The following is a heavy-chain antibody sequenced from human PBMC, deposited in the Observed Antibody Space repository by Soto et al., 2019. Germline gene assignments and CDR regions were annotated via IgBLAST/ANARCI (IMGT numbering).Heavy chain of an antibody. CDR3: AKNSDIVVVPAARPRPPYYYYGMDV. CDR2: ISGSGGST. J-gene: IGHJ6*02. V-gene: IGHV3-23*01. D-gene: IGHD2-2*01. CDR1: GFTFSSYA. Sequence: GGSLRLSCAASGFTFSSYAMSWVRQAPGKGLEWVSAISGSGGSTYYADSVKGRFTISRDNSKNTLYLQMNSLRAEDTAVYYCAKNSDIVVVPAARPRPPYYYYGMDVWGQGTTVTVSS.